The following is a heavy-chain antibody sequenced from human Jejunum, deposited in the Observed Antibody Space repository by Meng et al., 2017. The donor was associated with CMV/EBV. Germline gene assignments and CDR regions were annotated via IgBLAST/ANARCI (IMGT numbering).Heavy chain of an antibody. V-gene: IGHV3-66*01. D-gene: IGHD3-16*01. J-gene: IGHJ4*02. CDR2: LYSGGTT. Sequence: RLVESGGGLVQPVQSLRLSCAASGFTVSSSYMSWVRQAPGKGLEWVSALYSGGTTYYADSVRGRVIISRDSSKNTAYLQMNSLRAEDTAVYYCAESLKITNWGQGTLVTVSS. CDR1: GFTVSSSY. CDR3: AESLKITN.